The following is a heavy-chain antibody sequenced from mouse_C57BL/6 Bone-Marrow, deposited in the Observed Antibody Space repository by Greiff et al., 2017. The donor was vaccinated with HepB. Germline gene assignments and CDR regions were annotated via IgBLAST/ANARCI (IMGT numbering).Heavy chain of an antibody. CDR1: GYTFTDYY. D-gene: IGHD1-1*01. CDR2: IYPGSGNT. J-gene: IGHJ2*01. CDR3: ARCYGSLYYFDY. Sequence: QVQLQQSGAELVRPGASVKLSCKASGYTFTDYYINWVKQRPGQGLEWIARIYPGSGNTYYNEKFKGKATLTAEKSSSTAYMQLSSLTSEDSAVYFCARCYGSLYYFDYWGQGTTLTVSS. V-gene: IGHV1-76*01.